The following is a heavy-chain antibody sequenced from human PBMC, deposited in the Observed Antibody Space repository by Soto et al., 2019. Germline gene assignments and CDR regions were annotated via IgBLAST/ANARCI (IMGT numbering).Heavy chain of an antibody. CDR1: GYTFTSYD. CDR3: ARGWYYGSGSPFDP. V-gene: IGHV1-8*01. J-gene: IGHJ5*02. Sequence: QVQLVQSGAEVKKPGASVKVSCKASGYTFTSYDINWVRQATGQGLEWMGWMNPNSGNTGYAQKFQGRVTMTRNTSLGTAYMELSSLRSEATAVYYCARGWYYGSGSPFDPWGQGTLVTVSS. D-gene: IGHD3-10*01. CDR2: MNPNSGNT.